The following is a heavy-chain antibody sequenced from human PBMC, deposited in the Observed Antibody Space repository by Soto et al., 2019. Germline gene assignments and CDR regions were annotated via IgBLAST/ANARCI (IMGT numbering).Heavy chain of an antibody. CDR2: IYYSGST. V-gene: IGHV4-31*03. Sequence: SEILSLTCTVSGGSISSGGYYWSWIRQHPGKGLEWIGYIYYSGSTYYNPSLKSRVTISVDTSKNQFSLKLSSVTAADTAVYYCARADGRSRGGLDTAMVYFDYWGQGTLVTVSS. D-gene: IGHD5-18*01. CDR3: ARADGRSRGGLDTAMVYFDY. CDR1: GGSISSGGYY. J-gene: IGHJ4*02.